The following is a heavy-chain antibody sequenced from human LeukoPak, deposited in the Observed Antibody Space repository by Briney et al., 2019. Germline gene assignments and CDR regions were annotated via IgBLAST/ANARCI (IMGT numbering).Heavy chain of an antibody. V-gene: IGHV1-8*01. J-gene: IGHJ6*03. CDR1: GYTFTNYD. CDR3: ARAVGNWDINYYYYYYMDV. Sequence: ASVKVSCKASGYTFTNYDINWVRQATGQGLEWMGWMNPNSGNTGYAQKFQGRVTMTRNTSISTAYMELGSLRSEDTAVYYCARAVGNWDINYYYYYYMDVWGKGTTVTVSS. D-gene: IGHD7-27*01. CDR2: MNPNSGNT.